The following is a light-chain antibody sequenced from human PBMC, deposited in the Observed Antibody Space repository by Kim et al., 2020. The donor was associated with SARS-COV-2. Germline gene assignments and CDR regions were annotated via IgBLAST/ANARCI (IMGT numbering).Light chain of an antibody. CDR1: SSSIGSNS. V-gene: IGLV1-44*01. Sequence: QLVLTQPPSASGTPGQRVTISCSGSSSSIGSNSVNWYQQFPGTAPTLLIYSDSERPSGVPDRFSGSKSGTSASLAIGGLRSEDEADYYCAAWDDSLNGPVFGGGTQLTVL. CDR3: AAWDDSLNGPV. CDR2: SDS. J-gene: IGLJ3*02.